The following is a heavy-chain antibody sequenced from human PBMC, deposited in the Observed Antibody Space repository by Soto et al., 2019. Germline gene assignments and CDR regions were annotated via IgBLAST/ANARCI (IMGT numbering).Heavy chain of an antibody. CDR3: AREWRGYCSGGSCSNSHFYYYMDV. D-gene: IGHD2-15*01. J-gene: IGHJ6*03. CDR2: IYYSGST. CDR1: GGSISSYY. Sequence: SETLSLTCTVSGGSISSYYWSWIRQPPGKGLEWIGYIYYSGSTNYNPSLKSRVTISVDTSKNQFSLKLSSVTAADTAVYYCAREWRGYCSGGSCSNSHFYYYMDVWGKGTTVTAP. V-gene: IGHV4-59*01.